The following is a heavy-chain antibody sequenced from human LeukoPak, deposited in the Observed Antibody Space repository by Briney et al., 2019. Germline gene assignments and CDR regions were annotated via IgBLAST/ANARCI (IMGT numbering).Heavy chain of an antibody. CDR1: GFTFSSDA. CDR3: ARIDTSRGVIARFDS. J-gene: IGHJ4*02. D-gene: IGHD3-16*02. V-gene: IGHV3-23*01. Sequence: PGGSLTLSCAASGFTFSSDAMSWVREAPARGLEWVSSLIGNGDTFYADSVKGRFTLSRDDSRNTVYLQLNNLRVEDTAVYYCARIDTSRGVIARFDSWGQGVLVTVSS. CDR2: LIGNGDT.